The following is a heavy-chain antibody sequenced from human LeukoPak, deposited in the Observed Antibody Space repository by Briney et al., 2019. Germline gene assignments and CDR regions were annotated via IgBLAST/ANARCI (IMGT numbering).Heavy chain of an antibody. J-gene: IGHJ4*02. CDR3: ARAALCGGGCYGDY. V-gene: IGHV1-2*06. CDR2: INPNSGGT. Sequence: ASVKVSCKASGDTFSSYAISWVRQAPGQGLEWMGRINPNSGGTNYAQKSQGRGNMTRDTSSITAYVELSRLRSGDTAVYDCARAALCGGGCYGDYWGQGTLVAVSS. CDR1: GDTFSSYA. D-gene: IGHD2-21*02.